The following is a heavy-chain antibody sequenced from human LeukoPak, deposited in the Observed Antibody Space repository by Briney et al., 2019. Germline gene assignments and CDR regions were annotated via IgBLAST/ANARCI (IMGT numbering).Heavy chain of an antibody. CDR1: GFTLSSYA. Sequence: PGGSLRLSCAASGFTLSSYAMHWVRQAPGKGLEWVAVISYDGSNKYYADSVKGRFTISRDNSKNTLYLQMNSLRAEDTAVYYCAREARTMIVVVGGLDIWGQGTMVAVSS. D-gene: IGHD3-22*01. J-gene: IGHJ3*02. V-gene: IGHV3-30-3*01. CDR2: ISYDGSNK. CDR3: AREARTMIVVVGGLDI.